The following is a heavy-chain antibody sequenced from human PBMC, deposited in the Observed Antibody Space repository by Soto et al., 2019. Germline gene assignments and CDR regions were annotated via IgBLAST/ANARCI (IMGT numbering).Heavy chain of an antibody. CDR2: FDPEDGET. CDR3: ATDQRITMVRGVMGGYFDL. CDR1: GYTLTELS. J-gene: IGHJ2*01. Sequence: QVQLVQSGAEVKKPGASVKVSCKVSGYTLTELSMHWVRQAPGKGLEWMGGFDPEDGETIYAQKFQGRVTMTEDTXXDXAXXERSSLRSEDTAVYYCATDQRITMVRGVMGGYFDLWGRGTLVTVSS. D-gene: IGHD3-10*01. V-gene: IGHV1-24*01.